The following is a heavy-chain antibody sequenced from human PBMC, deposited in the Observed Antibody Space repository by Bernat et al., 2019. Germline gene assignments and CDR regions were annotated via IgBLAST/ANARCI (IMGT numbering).Heavy chain of an antibody. D-gene: IGHD3-9*01. Sequence: QVQLVQSGAEVKKPGASVKVSCKASGYTFTSYGISWVRQAPGQGLEWMGWISAYNGNTNYAQKLQGRVTMTTDTSTSTAYMELRSLRSDDTAVYYCAKSYYDILTGYSTDHDYWGQGTLVTVSS. J-gene: IGHJ4*02. CDR2: ISAYNGNT. CDR1: GYTFTSYG. CDR3: AKSYYDILTGYSTDHDY. V-gene: IGHV1-18*01.